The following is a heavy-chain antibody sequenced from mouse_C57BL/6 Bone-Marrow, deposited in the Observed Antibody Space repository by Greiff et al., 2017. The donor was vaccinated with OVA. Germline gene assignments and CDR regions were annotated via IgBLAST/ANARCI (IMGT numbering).Heavy chain of an antibody. CDR3: SRSRGTNWPDY. Sequence: VQLQQSGAELVKPGASVKLSCTASGFNIKDYYMHWVKQRTEQGLEWIGRIDPEAGDTQYAPKFQGKATITADTSSNTAYLQLSSLTSVDTAVYYFSRSRGTNWPDYWGQGTTLTVSS. J-gene: IGHJ2*01. CDR1: GFNIKDYY. D-gene: IGHD4-1*01. V-gene: IGHV14-2*01. CDR2: IDPEAGDT.